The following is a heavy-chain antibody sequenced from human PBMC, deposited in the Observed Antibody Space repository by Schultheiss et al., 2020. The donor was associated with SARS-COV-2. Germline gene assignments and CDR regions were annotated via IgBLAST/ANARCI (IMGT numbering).Heavy chain of an antibody. D-gene: IGHD4-17*01. CDR2: IYYSGST. Sequence: SETLSLTCAVSGYSISSGYYWSWIRQPPGKGLEWIGYIYYSGSTNYNPSLKSRVTISVDTSKNQFSLKLSSVTAADTAVYYCATGGSTVTGTFDYWGQGTLVTVSS. V-gene: IGHV4-38-2*01. CDR3: ATGGSTVTGTFDY. J-gene: IGHJ4*02. CDR1: GYSISSGYY.